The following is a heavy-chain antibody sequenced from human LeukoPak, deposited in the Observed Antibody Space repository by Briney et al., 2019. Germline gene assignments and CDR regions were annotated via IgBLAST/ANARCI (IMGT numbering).Heavy chain of an antibody. CDR3: ARDRGVLVAATPEVYYYYMDV. CDR2: ISSSSSYI. D-gene: IGHD2-15*01. V-gene: IGHV3-21*01. J-gene: IGHJ6*03. Sequence: PGGSLRLSCAASGFTFSSYSMNWVRQAPGKGLEWVSSISSSSSYIYYADSVKGRFTISRDNAKNSLYLQMNSLRAEDTAVYYCARDRGVLVAATPEVYYYYMDVWGKGTTVTVSS. CDR1: GFTFSSYS.